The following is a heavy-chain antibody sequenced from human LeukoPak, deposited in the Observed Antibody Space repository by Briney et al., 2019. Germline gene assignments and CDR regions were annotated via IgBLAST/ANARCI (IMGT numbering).Heavy chain of an antibody. J-gene: IGHJ6*02. Sequence: PGGSLRLSCAASGFTFSSYSMNWVRQAPGKGLEWVSSISSSSSYIYYADSVKGRFTISRDNAKNSLYHCASSLGTLTYYDFWSGYGYYYYGMGVWGQGTTVTVSS. CDR1: GFTFSSYS. V-gene: IGHV3-21*01. CDR2: ISSSSSYI. D-gene: IGHD3-3*01. CDR3: GYGYYYYGMGV.